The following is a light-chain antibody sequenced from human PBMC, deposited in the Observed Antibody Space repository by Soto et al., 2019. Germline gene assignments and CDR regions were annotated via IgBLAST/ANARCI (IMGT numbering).Light chain of an antibody. Sequence: DIQMTQSPSSVSASVGDTVTITCRASQDINSRLAWFQQQPGRPPKYVIQAATMLQSGFPSRFAGSGSGRDFTLTIHTLQPEDSATYYCLQVANFPRTFGQRTKVDNK. CDR3: LQVANFPRT. V-gene: IGKV1-12*01. J-gene: IGKJ1*01. CDR1: QDINSR. CDR2: AAT.